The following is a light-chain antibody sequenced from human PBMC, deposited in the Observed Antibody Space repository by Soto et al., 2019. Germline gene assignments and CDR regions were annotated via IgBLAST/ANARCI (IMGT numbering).Light chain of an antibody. V-gene: IGKV3-20*01. J-gene: IGKJ3*01. CDR1: QSVSSSY. Sequence: EIVLTQSPGTLSLSPGERATLSGRASQSVSSSYLAWYQQNPGQAPRLLIYGASSRATGIPDRFSGSGSGTDFPLTISRGEREGFAVYYCQQYGSSLFTFGPGTKGDI. CDR2: GAS. CDR3: QQYGSSLFT.